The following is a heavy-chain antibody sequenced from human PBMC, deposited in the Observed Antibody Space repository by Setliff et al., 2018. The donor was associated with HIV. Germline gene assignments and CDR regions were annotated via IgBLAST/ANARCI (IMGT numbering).Heavy chain of an antibody. V-gene: IGHV4-39*07. CDR3: ARGYEGSSPGGAFDI. D-gene: IGHD6-6*01. Sequence: SETLSLTCTVSGDSFSSNSNHWGWIRQPPGKGLEWIGNIKYGGTTYYNPSLKSRVTISVDTSKNQFSVRLSSVTAADTAVYYCARGYEGSSPGGAFDIWGLGTMVTVSS. CDR1: GDSFSSNSNH. J-gene: IGHJ3*02. CDR2: IKYGGTT.